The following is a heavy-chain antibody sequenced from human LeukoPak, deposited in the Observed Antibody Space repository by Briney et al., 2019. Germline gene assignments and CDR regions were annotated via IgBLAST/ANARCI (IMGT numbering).Heavy chain of an antibody. V-gene: IGHV4-4*07. CDR2: IYTSGST. Sequence: SETLSLTCTVSGGPISSYYWSWIRQPAGKGLEWIGRIYTSGSTNYNPSLKSRVTMSVDTSKNQFSLKLSSVTAADTAVYYCARDLIVVVPAAMDYYYYYMDVWGKGTTVTVSS. CDR3: ARDLIVVVPAAMDYYYYYMDV. CDR1: GGPISSYY. J-gene: IGHJ6*03. D-gene: IGHD2-2*01.